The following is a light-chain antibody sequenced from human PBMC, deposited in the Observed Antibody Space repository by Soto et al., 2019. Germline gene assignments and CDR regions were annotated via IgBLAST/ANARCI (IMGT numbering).Light chain of an antibody. V-gene: IGKV1-5*01. CDR3: QQYNNWPPYT. J-gene: IGKJ2*01. CDR2: DGF. Sequence: DIQMTQSPSTLSASVGDRVTITCRASQSISRWLAWYQQKPGKAPNLLIHDGFSLESGVPSRFSGSGSGTEFSLTITSLQPDDFATYYCQQYNNWPPYTFGQGTKLEIK. CDR1: QSISRW.